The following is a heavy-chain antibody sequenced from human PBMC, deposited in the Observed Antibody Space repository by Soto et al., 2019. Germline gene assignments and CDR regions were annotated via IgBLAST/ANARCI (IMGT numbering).Heavy chain of an antibody. CDR3: ARGARKCTNGVCYSIFDY. D-gene: IGHD2-8*01. Sequence: QVQLQESGPGLVKPSQTLSLTCTVSGGSISSGGYYWSWIRQHPGKGLEWIGYIYYSGSTYYNPSLKIRVTISVDTSKNQFSLKLCSVTAADTAVYYCARGARKCTNGVCYSIFDYWGQGTLVTVSS. CDR2: IYYSGST. J-gene: IGHJ4*02. V-gene: IGHV4-31*03. CDR1: GGSISSGGYY.